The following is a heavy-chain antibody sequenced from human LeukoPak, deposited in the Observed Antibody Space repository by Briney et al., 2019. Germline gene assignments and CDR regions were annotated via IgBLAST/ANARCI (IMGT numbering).Heavy chain of an antibody. J-gene: IGHJ4*02. CDR2: INPSGGST. CDR1: GYTFTSYY. V-gene: IGHV1-46*01. D-gene: IGHD3-10*01. CDR3: ARDPTGGDRGDYFDY. Sequence: GASVKVSCKASGYTFTSYYMHWVRQAPGQGLEWMGIINPSGGSTSYAQKFQGRVTMTRDTSTSTVYMELSSLRSEDTAVYYCARDPTGGDRGDYFDYWGQGTLVTVSS.